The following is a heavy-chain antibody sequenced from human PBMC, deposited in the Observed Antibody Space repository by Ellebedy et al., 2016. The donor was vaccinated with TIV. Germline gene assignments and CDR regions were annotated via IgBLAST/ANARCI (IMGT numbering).Heavy chain of an antibody. V-gene: IGHV3-64D*06. Sequence: GGSLRLSXSASGFTFSSHGLHWVRQAPGKGLEYVSAISSNGGTTYYTDSVKGRFTISRDNSKNTLYLQMSSLRAEDTAVYYCVKDRRTTVTPRFDYWGQGTLVTVSS. D-gene: IGHD4-17*01. CDR2: ISSNGGTT. CDR1: GFTFSSHG. CDR3: VKDRRTTVTPRFDY. J-gene: IGHJ4*02.